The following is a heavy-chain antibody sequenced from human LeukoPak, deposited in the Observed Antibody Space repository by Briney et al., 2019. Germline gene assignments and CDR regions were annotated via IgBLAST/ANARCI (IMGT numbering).Heavy chain of an antibody. CDR1: GFTFSSYG. J-gene: IGHJ3*02. Sequence: GGSLRLSCAASGFTFSSYGMHWVRQAPGKGLEWVAFIRYYGSDKYYADSVKGRFTISRDNSKNTLYMQMNNLRADDTAVYYCARVSSYGSGSYYPDDAFDIWGQGTMVTVSS. D-gene: IGHD3-10*01. CDR3: ARVSSYGSGSYYPDDAFDI. CDR2: IRYYGSDK. V-gene: IGHV3-30*02.